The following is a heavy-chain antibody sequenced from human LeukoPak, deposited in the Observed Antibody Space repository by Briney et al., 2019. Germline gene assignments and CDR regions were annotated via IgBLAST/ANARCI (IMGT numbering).Heavy chain of an antibody. D-gene: IGHD6-19*01. CDR3: AREEAVAGTTGDY. J-gene: IGHJ4*02. V-gene: IGHV1-24*01. CDR2: FDPEDGET. Sequence: ASVKVSCKVSGYTLTELSMHWVRQAPGKGLEWMGGFDPEDGETIYAQKFQGRVTMTRDTSISTAYMELSRLRSDDTAVYYCAREEAVAGTTGDYWGQGTLVTVSS. CDR1: GYTLTELS.